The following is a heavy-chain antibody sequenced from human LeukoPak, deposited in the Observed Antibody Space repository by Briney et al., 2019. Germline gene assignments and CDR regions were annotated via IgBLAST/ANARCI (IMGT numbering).Heavy chain of an antibody. D-gene: IGHD2-2*02. Sequence: SVKVSCKASGYTFTSYAISWVRQAPGQGLEWMGGIIPIFGTANYAQKFQGRVTITADESTSTAYMELSSLRSEDTAVYYCARDSCSSTSCYNYFDYWGQGTLVTVSS. CDR2: IIPIFGTA. CDR3: ARDSCSSTSCYNYFDY. V-gene: IGHV1-69*13. CDR1: GYTFTSYA. J-gene: IGHJ4*02.